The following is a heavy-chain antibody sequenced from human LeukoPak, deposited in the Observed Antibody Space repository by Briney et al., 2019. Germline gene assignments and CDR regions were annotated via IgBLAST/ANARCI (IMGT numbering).Heavy chain of an antibody. J-gene: IGHJ3*02. CDR2: VSSSSSYT. Sequence: KPGGSLRLSCAASGFTFSDYYMSWIRQAPGRGLEWVSYVSSSSSYTNYADSVRGRFTISRDNAKDSLYLQMNSLRSEGMAVYSCARACTYSYDSTGYYRAFDIWVQGTMVTVSS. CDR1: GFTFSDYY. V-gene: IGHV3-11*06. CDR3: ARACTYSYDSTGYYRAFDI. D-gene: IGHD3-22*01.